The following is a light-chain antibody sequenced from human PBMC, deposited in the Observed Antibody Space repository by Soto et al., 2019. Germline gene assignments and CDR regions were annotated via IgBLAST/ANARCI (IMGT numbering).Light chain of an antibody. V-gene: IGKV1-27*01. CDR3: QKYNSAPLT. J-gene: IGKJ4*01. CDR2: AAS. Sequence: DIRMTQSPSSLSASVGDRVTITCRASQGISKYLAWYQQKPGKVPKLLIYAASNLQSGVPSRLSGSGSGTDFTLTISSLQPEDLVNYNCQKYNSAPLTFGGGTKVEIK. CDR1: QGISKY.